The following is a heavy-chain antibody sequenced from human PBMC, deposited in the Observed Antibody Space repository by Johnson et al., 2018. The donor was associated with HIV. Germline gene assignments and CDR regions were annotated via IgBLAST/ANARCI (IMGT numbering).Heavy chain of an antibody. CDR2: ISYDGSNK. Sequence: QVQLVESGGGVVQPGRSLRLSCAASGFTFSSYAMHWVRQAPGKRLEWVAVISYDGSNKYYADSVKVRFTISRDNSKNTLYLQMNSLRAEDTAVYYCAKGVSSSSEPDAFDIWGQGTMVTVSS. J-gene: IGHJ3*02. CDR3: AKGVSSSSEPDAFDI. D-gene: IGHD6-6*01. V-gene: IGHV3-30*04. CDR1: GFTFSSYA.